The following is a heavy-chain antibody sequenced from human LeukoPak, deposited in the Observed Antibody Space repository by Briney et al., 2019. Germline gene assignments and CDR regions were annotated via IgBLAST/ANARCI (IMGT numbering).Heavy chain of an antibody. J-gene: IGHJ6*03. D-gene: IGHD6-13*01. CDR1: GYTFTGYC. CDR3: ARGGRAAAGRGYYYYMDV. Sequence: ASVKVSCKASGYTFTGYCMHWVRQAPGQGLEWMGWINPNSGGTNYAQKFQGRVTMTTDTSTSTAYMELRNLRYDDTAVYYCARGGRAAAGRGYYYYMDVWGEGTTVTISS. CDR2: INPNSGGT. V-gene: IGHV1-2*02.